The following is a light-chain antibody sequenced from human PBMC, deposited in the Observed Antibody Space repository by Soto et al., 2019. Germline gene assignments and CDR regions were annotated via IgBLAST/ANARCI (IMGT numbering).Light chain of an antibody. V-gene: IGKV3D-15*01. CDR1: QSVNSN. CDR3: QQYHSWTPRT. Sequence: EIGITQTPSTLSGTPWERATRSCLASQSVNSNLAWYQQKPGQAPRLLIYGVYTRAPGIPARFSGSGSGTEFTLTISSRQSEDFAVYYCQQYHSWTPRTVGQGTKVDIK. CDR2: GVY. J-gene: IGKJ1*01.